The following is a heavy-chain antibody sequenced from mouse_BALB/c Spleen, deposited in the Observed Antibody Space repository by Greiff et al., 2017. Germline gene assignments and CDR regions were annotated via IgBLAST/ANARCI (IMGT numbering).Heavy chain of an antibody. V-gene: IGHV1-69*02. CDR3: ARHWSYAMDY. J-gene: IGHJ4*01. D-gene: IGHD4-1*01. Sequence: QVQLQQPGPELVKPGAPVKISCKASGYTFTSYWMHWVKQRPGRCLEWIGRIGRSDSETHYNQKFKDKATLTVDKSSSTAYIQLSSLTSEDSAVYYCARHWSYAMDYWGQGTSVTVSS. CDR1: GYTFTSYW. CDR2: IGRSDSET.